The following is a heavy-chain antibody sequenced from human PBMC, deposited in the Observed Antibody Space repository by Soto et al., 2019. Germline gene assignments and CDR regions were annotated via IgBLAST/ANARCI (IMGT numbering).Heavy chain of an antibody. CDR3: ARGLTMGELPTHVRH. J-gene: IGHJ4*02. CDR2: AHDSGVT. Sequence: QVQLQESGPGLVKPAETLSLPCTVSAGSVSSGNYYCSWIRQPPGKGLEWIGYAHDSGVTNYNPYLQSRVTITAATSRNQFSMKLNSATAADTAVYYCARGLTMGELPTHVRHWGQGTMVTVAS. D-gene: IGHD3-16*01. CDR1: AGSVSSGNYY. V-gene: IGHV4-61*01.